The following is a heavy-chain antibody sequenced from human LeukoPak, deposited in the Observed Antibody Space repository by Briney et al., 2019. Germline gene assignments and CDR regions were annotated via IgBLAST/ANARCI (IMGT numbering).Heavy chain of an antibody. Sequence: LRASVKVSCKASGYTFTGYYMHWVRQAPGQGLEWMGWISAYNGNTNYAQKLQGRVTMTTDTSTSTAYMELRSLRSDDTAVYYCARVKTSLSILRYFDWLDYGMDVWGQGTTVTVSS. CDR2: ISAYNGNT. J-gene: IGHJ6*02. V-gene: IGHV1-18*04. CDR3: ARVKTSLSILRYFDWLDYGMDV. CDR1: GYTFTGYY. D-gene: IGHD3-9*01.